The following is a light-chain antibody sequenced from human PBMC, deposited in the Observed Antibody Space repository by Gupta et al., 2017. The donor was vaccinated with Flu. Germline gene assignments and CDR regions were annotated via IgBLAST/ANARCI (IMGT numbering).Light chain of an antibody. CDR3: MQCEHCPRA. J-gene: IGKJ1*01. V-gene: IGKV2-30*01. Sequence: DVVMTQSPLSLPVALGQPASISCRSSQSLVYSDGNTVLHWFQQRPGQSPRRLIYMVSHRDTGVPDRFSGSGSGTDFTLKISSVEAEDVGVYFCMQCEHCPRAFGQGTKVEIK. CDR2: MVS. CDR1: QSLVYSDGNTV.